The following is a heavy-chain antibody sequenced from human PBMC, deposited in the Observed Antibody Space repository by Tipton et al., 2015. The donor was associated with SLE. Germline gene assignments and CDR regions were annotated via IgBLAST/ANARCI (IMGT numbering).Heavy chain of an antibody. CDR1: GYSINSGYY. V-gene: IGHV4-38-2*01. D-gene: IGHD6-13*01. J-gene: IGHJ5*01. Sequence: TLSLTCAVSGYSINSGYYWAWIRQSPGKGLEWIGNIYHGGGTHYNPPLKSRVTMSVDTSKNQFSLKLTSVTAADTAVYFCARAVGYVAAANSPGWFDAWGHGTLVTVSS. CDR2: IYHGGGT. CDR3: ARAVGYVAAANSPGWFDA.